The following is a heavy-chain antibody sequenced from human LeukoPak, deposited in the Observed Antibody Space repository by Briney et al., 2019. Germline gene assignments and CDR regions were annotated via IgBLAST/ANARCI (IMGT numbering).Heavy chain of an antibody. CDR1: GGTFSSYA. Sequence: ASVKVSCKASGGTFSSYAISWVRQAPGQGLEWMGIINPSGGSTSYAQKFQGRVTMTRDTSTSTVYMELSSLRSEDTALYHCARIPAKMGNPSIHYYMDVWGKGTTVTVSS. D-gene: IGHD4-23*01. CDR3: ARIPAKMGNPSIHYYMDV. V-gene: IGHV1-46*01. CDR2: INPSGGST. J-gene: IGHJ6*03.